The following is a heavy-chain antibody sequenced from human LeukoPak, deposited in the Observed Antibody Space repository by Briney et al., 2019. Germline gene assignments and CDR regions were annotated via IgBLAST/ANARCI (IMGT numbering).Heavy chain of an antibody. J-gene: IGHJ4*02. V-gene: IGHV1-24*01. CDR2: FDPEDGET. CDR3: ATVPYCGGDCYSPYFDY. CDR1: GYTLTELP. D-gene: IGHD2-21*02. Sequence: ASVKVSCKVSGYTLTELPMHWVRQAPGKGLEWMGGFDPEDGETIYAQKFQGRVTMTEDTSTDTAYMELSSLRSEDTAVYYCATVPYCGGDCYSPYFDYWGQGTLATVSS.